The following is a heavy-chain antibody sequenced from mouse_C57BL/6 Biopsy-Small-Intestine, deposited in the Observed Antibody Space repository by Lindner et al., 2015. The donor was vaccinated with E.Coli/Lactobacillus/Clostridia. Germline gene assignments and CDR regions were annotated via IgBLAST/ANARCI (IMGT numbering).Heavy chain of an antibody. CDR2: ILPGSANP. CDR3: ARRFQSYSLES. CDR1: GYTFAGYW. V-gene: IGHV1-9*01. Sequence: VQLQESGAYLMKPGASVKLSCKASGYTFAGYWLEWVKQRPGHGLEWIGEILPGSANPNYNEKFKGKATFTAETSSNTAYMQLSSLTTEDSAIYFCARRFQSYSLESWGQGTTLTVSS. D-gene: IGHD2-12*01. J-gene: IGHJ2*01.